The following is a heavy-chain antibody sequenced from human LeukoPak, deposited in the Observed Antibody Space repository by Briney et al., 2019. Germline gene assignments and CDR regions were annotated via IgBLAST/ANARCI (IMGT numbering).Heavy chain of an antibody. CDR1: GGSFSGYY. J-gene: IGHJ6*03. D-gene: IGHD6-13*01. Sequence: SETLSLTCAVYGGSFSGYYWSWIRQPPGKGLEWIGEINHSGSTNYNPSLKSRVTISVDTSKNQFSLKLSSVTAADTAVYYCARDPSGSSSWRPYYYYMDVWGKGTTVTVSS. V-gene: IGHV4-34*01. CDR2: INHSGST. CDR3: ARDPSGSSSWRPYYYYMDV.